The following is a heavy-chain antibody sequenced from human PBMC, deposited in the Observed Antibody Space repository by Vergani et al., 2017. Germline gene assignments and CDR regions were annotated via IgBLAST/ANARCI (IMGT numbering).Heavy chain of an antibody. CDR2: ISWNSGSI. D-gene: IGHD4/OR15-4a*01. CDR3: AKRCPVDAFDI. Sequence: EVQLVESGGGLVQPGRSLRLSCAASGFTFDDYAMHWVRQAPGKGLEWVSGISWNSGSIGYADSVKGRFTISRDNAKNSLYLQMNSLRPEDTALYYCAKRCPVDAFDIWGQGTMVTVSS. V-gene: IGHV3-9*01. J-gene: IGHJ3*02. CDR1: GFTFDDYA.